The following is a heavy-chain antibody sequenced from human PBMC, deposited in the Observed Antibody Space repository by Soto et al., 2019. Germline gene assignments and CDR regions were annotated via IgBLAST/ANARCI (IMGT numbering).Heavy chain of an antibody. CDR1: GFTFSSYA. J-gene: IGHJ4*02. V-gene: IGHV3-30*09. CDR3: ARDQEQWLFYFDY. Sequence: PGGSLRLSCAASGFTFSSYAMHWVRQAPGKGLEWVAVISYDGSNKYYADSVKGRFAISRDNSKNTLYLQMNSLRAEDTAVYYCARDQEQWLFYFDYWGQGTLVTVSS. CDR2: ISYDGSNK. D-gene: IGHD6-19*01.